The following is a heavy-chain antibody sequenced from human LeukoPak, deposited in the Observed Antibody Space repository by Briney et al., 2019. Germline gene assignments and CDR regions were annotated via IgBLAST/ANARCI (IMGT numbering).Heavy chain of an antibody. CDR1: EGNSRNHA. V-gene: IGHV3-30*04. Sequence: AAEGNSRNHARHRISKAKGKGLEWVAVVSYDGSNKYYADPVKGRFTISRDNSKNTLYLQMNSLRAEDTAVYYCAREGYDSSGGGYWGQGTLVTVSS. J-gene: IGHJ4*02. D-gene: IGHD3-22*01. CDR2: VSYDGSNK. CDR3: AREGYDSSGGGY.